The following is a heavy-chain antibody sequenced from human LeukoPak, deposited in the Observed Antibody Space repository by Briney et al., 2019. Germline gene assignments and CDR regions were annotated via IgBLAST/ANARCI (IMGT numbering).Heavy chain of an antibody. CDR2: ISSSGSTI. D-gene: IGHD3-3*01. CDR1: GSTFSSYE. CDR3: ARVFAPEWYFDY. J-gene: IGHJ4*02. V-gene: IGHV3-48*03. Sequence: PGGSLRLSCAASGSTFSSYEMNWVRQAPGKGLEWVSYISSSGSTIYYADSVKGRFTISRDNAKNSLYLQMNSLRAEDTAVYYCARVFAPEWYFDYWGQGTLVTVSS.